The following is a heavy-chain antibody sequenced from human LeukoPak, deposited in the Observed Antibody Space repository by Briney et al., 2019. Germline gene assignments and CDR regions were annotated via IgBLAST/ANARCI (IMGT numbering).Heavy chain of an antibody. CDR1: GFTVSSNY. Sequence: GGSLRLSCAASGFTVSSNYMSWVRQALGKGLEWVSVIYSGGNTYYGDSVKGRFTISRDNSKNTLYLQMNTLRAEDTAVYYCSDFEYWGQGTLVTVSS. CDR2: IYSGGNT. J-gene: IGHJ4*02. V-gene: IGHV3-66*01. CDR3: SDFEY.